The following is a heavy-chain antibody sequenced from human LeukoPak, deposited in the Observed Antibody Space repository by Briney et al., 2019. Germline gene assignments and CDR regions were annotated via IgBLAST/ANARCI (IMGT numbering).Heavy chain of an antibody. CDR2: ISGDGVSP. D-gene: IGHD4-17*01. CDR3: ARVGGGDYGNWFDP. J-gene: IGHJ5*02. V-gene: IGHV3-23*01. CDR1: GFTFNNYA. Sequence: GGSLRLSCAASGFTFNNYALAWVRQTPEKGLECVSAISGDGVSPYYVDSVRGRFTISRDNSKNTLYLQMHSLRVEDTAVYFCARVGGGDYGNWFDPWGQGTLVTVSS.